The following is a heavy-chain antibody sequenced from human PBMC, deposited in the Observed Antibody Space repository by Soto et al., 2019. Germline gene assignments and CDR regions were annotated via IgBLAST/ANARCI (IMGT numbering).Heavy chain of an antibody. CDR2: MSPSTGNT. V-gene: IGHV1-8*01. CDR3: ARYFDPLDV. D-gene: IGHD3-9*01. Sequence: VQLVQSGAEVKKPGASVKLSCKASGYTFTFYDINWVRQAPGRGLEWMGWMSPSTGNTGYAQRFQGRVTMTSDTSISTAYMEVTRLRPDGTAVYYCARYFDPLDVWGQGTTVTVSS. CDR1: GYTFTFYD. J-gene: IGHJ6*02.